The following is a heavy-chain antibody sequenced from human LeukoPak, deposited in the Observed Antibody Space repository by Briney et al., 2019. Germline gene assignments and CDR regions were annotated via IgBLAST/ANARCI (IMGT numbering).Heavy chain of an antibody. V-gene: IGHV1-69*13. D-gene: IGHD3-9*01. J-gene: IGHJ4*02. CDR2: IIPIFGTA. CDR1: GGTFSSYA. CDR3: ARETDYDILTGLGY. Sequence: SVKVSCKASGGTFSSYAISWVRQAPGQGLEWMGGIIPIFGTANYAQKFQGRVTITADESTSTAYMELSSLRSEDTAVYYCARETDYDILTGLGYWGQGTLVTVSS.